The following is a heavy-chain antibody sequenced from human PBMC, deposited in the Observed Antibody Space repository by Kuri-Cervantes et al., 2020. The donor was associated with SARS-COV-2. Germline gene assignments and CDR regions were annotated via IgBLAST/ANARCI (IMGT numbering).Heavy chain of an antibody. Sequence: GESLKISCAASGFTFSSYGMHWVRQAPGKGLEWVAVIWYDGSNKYYADPVKGRFTISRDNSKNTLYLQMNSLRAEDTAVYYCARDRPHYDFWSGYYTKGGNNYYYYGMDVWGQGTTVTVSS. CDR2: IWYDGSNK. D-gene: IGHD3-3*01. J-gene: IGHJ6*02. CDR1: GFTFSSYG. V-gene: IGHV3-33*01. CDR3: ARDRPHYDFWSGYYTKGGNNYYYYGMDV.